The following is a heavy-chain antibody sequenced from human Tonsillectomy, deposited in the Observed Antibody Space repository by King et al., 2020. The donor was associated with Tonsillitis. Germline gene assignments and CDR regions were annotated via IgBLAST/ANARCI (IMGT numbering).Heavy chain of an antibody. V-gene: IGHV4-59*01. CDR2: SYYSGST. D-gene: IGHD2-15*01. J-gene: IGHJ4*02. Sequence: VQLQESGPGLVKPSETLSLTCTVSGGSISSYYWSWIRQPPGKGLEWIGYSYYSGSTNHNPSLKSRVIISVDTSKNQFSLKLSSVTAADTAVYYCARESREGSDYWGQGTLVTVSS. CDR3: ARESREGSDY. CDR1: GGSISSYY.